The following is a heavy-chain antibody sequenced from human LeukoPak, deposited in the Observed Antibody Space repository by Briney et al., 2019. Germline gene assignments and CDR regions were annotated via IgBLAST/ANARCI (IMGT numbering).Heavy chain of an antibody. CDR1: GGSISNYY. J-gene: IGHJ4*02. Sequence: SETLSLTCSVSGGSISNYYWGWIRQPPGKGLEWIGYIYYSGSTNYNPSLKSRVTISVDTSKNQFSLKLSSVTAADTAVYYCARSLYSSSSYLSWGQGTLVTVSS. V-gene: IGHV4-59*01. CDR3: ARSLYSSSSYLS. CDR2: IYYSGST. D-gene: IGHD6-6*01.